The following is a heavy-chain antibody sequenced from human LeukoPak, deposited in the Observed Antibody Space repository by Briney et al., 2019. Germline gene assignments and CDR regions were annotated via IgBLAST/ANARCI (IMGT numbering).Heavy chain of an antibody. Sequence: GGSLRLSCAASGFIFTDYYMSWVRLAPGKGLERVSYIGDGGFYTNYADSVKGRFTISRDSSKNTLYHQMNSLRAEDTAVYYCTRGRAATTDYWRQGTLVTVSS. V-gene: IGHV3-11*05. D-gene: IGHD4-17*01. CDR2: IGDGGFYT. CDR1: GFIFTDYY. J-gene: IGHJ4*02. CDR3: TRGRAATTDY.